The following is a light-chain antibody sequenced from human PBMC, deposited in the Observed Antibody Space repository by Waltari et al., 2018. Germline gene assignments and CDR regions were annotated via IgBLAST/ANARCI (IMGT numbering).Light chain of an antibody. V-gene: IGLV4-69*01. Sequence: LVLTQSPSASASLGASVKLTCTLSSGYTCNVIAWLQQQPGKGPRYLMKVNSDGSHRKGDDIPDRFSASKSGTECYLTISSLQSEDEADYFCQTGGHGTWVFGGGTKLTVL. J-gene: IGLJ3*02. CDR2: VNSDGSH. CDR1: SGYTCNV. CDR3: QTGGHGTWV.